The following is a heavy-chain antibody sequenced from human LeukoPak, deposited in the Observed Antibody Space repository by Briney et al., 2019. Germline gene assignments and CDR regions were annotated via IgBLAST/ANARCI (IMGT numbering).Heavy chain of an antibody. Sequence: GASVKVSCKASGGTFSSYAISWVRQALGQGLEWMGRIIPILGIANYAQKFQGRVTITADKSTSTAYMELSSLRSEDTAVYYCARYSLMYSGSYYYWGQGTLVTVSS. D-gene: IGHD1-26*01. CDR2: IIPILGIA. CDR3: ARYSLMYSGSYYY. V-gene: IGHV1-69*04. CDR1: GGTFSSYA. J-gene: IGHJ4*02.